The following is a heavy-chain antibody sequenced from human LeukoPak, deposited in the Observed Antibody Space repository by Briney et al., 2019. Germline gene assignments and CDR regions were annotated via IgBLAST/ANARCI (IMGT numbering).Heavy chain of an antibody. CDR3: ARSGYCSGGSCYSEGDWFDP. D-gene: IGHD2-15*01. Sequence: SETLSLTCIVTGGSISSYYWSWIRQPSGKGLEWIGYMYYSASTNYNPSLKSRLTISVDTSKNQFSLKLSSVTAADTAVYYCARSGYCSGGSCYSEGDWFDPWGQGTLVTVSS. CDR2: MYYSAST. J-gene: IGHJ5*02. V-gene: IGHV4-59*01. CDR1: GGSISSYY.